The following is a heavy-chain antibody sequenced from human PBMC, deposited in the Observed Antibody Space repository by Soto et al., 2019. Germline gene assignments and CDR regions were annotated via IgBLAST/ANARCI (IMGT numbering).Heavy chain of an antibody. D-gene: IGHD3-10*01. CDR1: GFTFNNYW. Sequence: EVLLVESGGGLVHPGGSLRLSCVASGFTFNNYWMHWVRQVPGKGLVWVSRIKTDGSSPNYADSVEGRFTISSDNAKNPLYVQMKRLRGGETAGYYCARGRIGGSGSCDHWGQGTLVTVSS. J-gene: IGHJ4*02. V-gene: IGHV3-74*01. CDR2: IKTDGSSP. CDR3: ARGRIGGSGSCDH.